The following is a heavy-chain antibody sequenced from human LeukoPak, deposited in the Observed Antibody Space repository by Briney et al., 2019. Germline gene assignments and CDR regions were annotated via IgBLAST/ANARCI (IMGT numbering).Heavy chain of an antibody. J-gene: IGHJ6*03. CDR3: ARAIPDIVVVPAAYYYYYYMDV. Sequence: ASVKVSCKASGYTFTGYYMHWVRQAPGQGLEWMGWINTNTGNPTYAQGFTGRFVFSLDTSVSTAYLQISSLKAEDTAVYYCARAIPDIVVVPAAYYYYYYMDVWGKGTTVTVSS. CDR1: GYTFTGYY. V-gene: IGHV7-4-1*02. D-gene: IGHD2-2*01. CDR2: INTNTGNP.